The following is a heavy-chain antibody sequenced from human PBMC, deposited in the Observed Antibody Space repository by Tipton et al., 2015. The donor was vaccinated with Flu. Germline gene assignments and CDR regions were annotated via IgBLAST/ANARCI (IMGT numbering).Heavy chain of an antibody. D-gene: IGHD6-13*01. V-gene: IGHV4-59*08. CDR2: TYYSGST. CDR1: GGSISSYY. Sequence: TLSLTCTVSGGSISSYYWSWIRQPPGKGLEWIGYTYYSGSTNYNPSLKSRVTISVDTSKNQFSLKLSSVTAADTAVYYCARRGIAAAVDYWGQGTLVTVSS. CDR3: ARRGIAAAVDY. J-gene: IGHJ4*02.